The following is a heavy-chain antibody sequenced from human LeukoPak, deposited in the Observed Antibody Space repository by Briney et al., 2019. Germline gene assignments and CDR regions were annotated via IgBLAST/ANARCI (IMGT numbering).Heavy chain of an antibody. CDR1: GFIFSSNA. V-gene: IGHV3-30*04. Sequence: GGSLRLSCAASGFIFSSNAMHWVRQAPGKGLECVAPISYDEKNTYYADSVKGRFTISRDNSKNTLYLQMNSLRGEDTAVYYCARAGGSSWYFAFDIWGQGTMVTVSS. CDR2: ISYDEKNT. CDR3: ARAGGSSWYFAFDI. D-gene: IGHD6-13*01. J-gene: IGHJ3*02.